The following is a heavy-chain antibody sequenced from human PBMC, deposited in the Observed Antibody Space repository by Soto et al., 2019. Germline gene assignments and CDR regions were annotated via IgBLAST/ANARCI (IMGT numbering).Heavy chain of an antibody. CDR1: GFTADDYA. Sequence: EAQLLQSGGGSVQPGTSLRLTCVASGFTADDYAMHWVRQVPGKGLEWVSGIYGKSKKIDYADYVRGRFTISRDDAKNSLPLQRDSLKVADTALYYCRRDVKPGGLDFWGQGVLVTVSS. CDR2: IYGKSKKI. J-gene: IGHJ4*02. V-gene: IGHV3-9*02. D-gene: IGHD2-8*02. CDR3: RRDVKPGGLDF.